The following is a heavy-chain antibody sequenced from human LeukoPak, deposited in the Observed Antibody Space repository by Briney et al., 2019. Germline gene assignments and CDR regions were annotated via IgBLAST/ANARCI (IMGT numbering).Heavy chain of an antibody. Sequence: PGGSLRLSCAASGFTFSSYAMSWVRQAPGKGLEWVSAISGSGGSTYYADSVKGRLTISRDNSKNTLYLQMNSLRAEDTAVHYCADSSSWSLGYFNYWGQGTLVTVSS. V-gene: IGHV3-23*01. CDR3: ADSSSWSLGYFNY. D-gene: IGHD6-13*01. CDR2: ISGSGGST. J-gene: IGHJ4*02. CDR1: GFTFSSYA.